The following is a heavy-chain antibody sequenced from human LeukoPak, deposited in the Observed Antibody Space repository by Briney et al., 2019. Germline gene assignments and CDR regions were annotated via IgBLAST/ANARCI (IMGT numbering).Heavy chain of an antibody. CDR2: ISAYNGNT. CDR3: ARFRSGYCSGGSCSGWFDP. D-gene: IGHD2-15*01. J-gene: IGHJ5*02. V-gene: IGHV1-18*01. CDR1: GYTFTSYG. Sequence: ASVKVSCKASGYTFTSYGISWVRQAPGQGLEWMGWISAYNGNTNYAQKLQDRVTMTTDTSTSTAYMELRSLRSDDTAVYYCARFRSGYCSGGSCSGWFDPWGQGTLVTVSS.